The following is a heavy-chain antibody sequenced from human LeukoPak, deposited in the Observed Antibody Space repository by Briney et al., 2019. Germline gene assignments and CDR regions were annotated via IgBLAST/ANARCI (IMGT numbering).Heavy chain of an antibody. V-gene: IGHV3-21*01. J-gene: IGHJ6*03. Sequence: GGSLRLSCAASGFTFSSYSMNWVREAPGKGLEWVSSISSSSSYIYYADSVKGRFTISRDNAKNSLYLQMIRLRVGDTALYYCAKDRCSNGIGCFYYYTDVWGKGTTVTISS. CDR2: ISSSSSYI. CDR1: GFTFSSYS. CDR3: AKDRCSNGIGCFYYYTDV. D-gene: IGHD2-8*01.